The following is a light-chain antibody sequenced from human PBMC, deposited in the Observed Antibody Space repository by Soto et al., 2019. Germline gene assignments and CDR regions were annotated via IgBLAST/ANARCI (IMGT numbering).Light chain of an antibody. CDR1: QALVYTDGDTY. J-gene: IGKJ4*01. Sequence: DVDMTQSPLSLPVTLGQPASISCRSSQALVYTDGDTYLNWFHQRPGQAPRRLIYKVSNRDSGVPDRFSGGGSGTDFTLKIDRVEAEDVGVYYCMQGKHWPPTIGGGTTVEIK. CDR2: KVS. V-gene: IGKV2-30*01. CDR3: MQGKHWPPT.